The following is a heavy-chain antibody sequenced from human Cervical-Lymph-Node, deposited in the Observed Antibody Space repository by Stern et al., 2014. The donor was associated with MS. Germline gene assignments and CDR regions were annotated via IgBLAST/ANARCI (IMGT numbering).Heavy chain of an antibody. CDR2: IHPCSRAT. J-gene: IGHJ4*02. D-gene: IGHD3-16*02. Sequence: QLVQSVAEVKKPGASVKVSCEASGYRFSTFYLHWLRQAPGQGLQWIGRIHPCSRATNSSQTVQGRLTMTRDRSITTAYLELSGLRCDGTAVYYCARIYCSGDECYHSFDTWGQGTLVTVSS. CDR1: GYRFSTFY. V-gene: IGHV1-2*06. CDR3: ARIYCSGDECYHSFDT.